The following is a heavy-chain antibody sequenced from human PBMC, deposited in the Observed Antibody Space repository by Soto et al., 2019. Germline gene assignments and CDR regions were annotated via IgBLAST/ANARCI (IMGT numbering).Heavy chain of an antibody. D-gene: IGHD6-19*01. Sequence: PSETLSLTCTVSGGSISSYYWSWIRQPAGKGLEWIGRIYTSGSTNYNPSLKSRVTMSVDTYKNQFYLKLSSVNAADTAVYYCASHGDSSGWMDYWGQGTLVTVSS. CDR2: IYTSGST. CDR3: ASHGDSSGWMDY. V-gene: IGHV4-4*07. J-gene: IGHJ4*02. CDR1: GGSISSYY.